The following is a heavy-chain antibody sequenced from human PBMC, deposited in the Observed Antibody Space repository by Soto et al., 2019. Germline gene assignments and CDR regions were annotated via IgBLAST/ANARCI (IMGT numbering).Heavy chain of an antibody. CDR3: ARLPDDYYDSSGYYLDY. D-gene: IGHD3-22*01. V-gene: IGHV4-59*08. CDR2: IYYSGST. J-gene: IGHJ4*02. Sequence: PSETLSLTCTVSGGSISSYYWSWVRQPPGKGLEWIGYIYYSGSTNYNPSLKSRVTISVDTSKNQFSLKLSSVTAADTAVYYCARLPDDYYDSSGYYLDYWGQGTLVTVSS. CDR1: GGSISSYY.